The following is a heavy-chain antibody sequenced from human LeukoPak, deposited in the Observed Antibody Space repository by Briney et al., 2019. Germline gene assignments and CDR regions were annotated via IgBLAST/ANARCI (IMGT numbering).Heavy chain of an antibody. CDR3: ARDEGSGWYYFDY. D-gene: IGHD6-19*01. CDR1: GGSISSYY. CDR2: IYYSGST. J-gene: IGHJ4*02. Sequence: SETLSLTCTVSGGSISSYYWSWIRQPPGKGLEWIGYIYYSGSTNYNPSLKSRVTISVDTSKNQFSLKLSSVTAADTAVYYCARDEGSGWYYFDYWGQGTLVTVSS. V-gene: IGHV4-59*01.